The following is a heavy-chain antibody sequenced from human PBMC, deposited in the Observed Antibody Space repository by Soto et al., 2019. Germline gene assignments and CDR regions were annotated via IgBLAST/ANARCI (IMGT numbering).Heavy chain of an antibody. CDR3: ARAFFYQGSDSRGYSFDACDF. D-gene: IGHD3-22*01. CDR1: GYTFTSSG. Sequence: QVQLVQSGAEVKKPGASVKVSCKTSGYTFTSSGMSWVRQAPGQGLEWMGWISAHTGSSEYAQRFQGRVTMTTDRSTSTAYMELRGLRSDDTAVYYGARAFFYQGSDSRGYSFDACDFWGPGTLVTVSS. V-gene: IGHV1-18*01. J-gene: IGHJ3*01. CDR2: ISAHTGSS.